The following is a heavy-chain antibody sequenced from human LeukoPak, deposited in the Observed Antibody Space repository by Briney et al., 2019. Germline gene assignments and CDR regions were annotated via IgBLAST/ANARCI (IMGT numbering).Heavy chain of an antibody. CDR1: GYTFTSYA. CDR2: ISGYNGNT. Sequence: ASVKVSCKASGYTFTSYAISWVRQAPGQGLEWMGWISGYNGNTNYAQKFQGRVAMTTDTSTSIAYLELRSLRSDDTAVYYCARDTLVRGPFDSWGQGTVVTVSS. J-gene: IGHJ3*01. CDR3: ARDTLVRGPFDS. V-gene: IGHV1-18*01. D-gene: IGHD3-10*01.